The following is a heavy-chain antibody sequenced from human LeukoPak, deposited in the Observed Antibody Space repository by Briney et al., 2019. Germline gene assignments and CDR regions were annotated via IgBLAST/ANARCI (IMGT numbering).Heavy chain of an antibody. Sequence: PGGSLRLSCAASGFTFSDYEINWVRQVPGKGLEWVSCISTSGSTTYYADSVKGRFTISRDNAKNSLFLQMNTLTVEDTAVNYCARGAMHVFDYWGQGTPVTVSS. J-gene: IGHJ4*02. CDR2: ISTSGSTT. D-gene: IGHD2-2*01. CDR1: GFTFSDYE. V-gene: IGHV3-48*03. CDR3: ARGAMHVFDY.